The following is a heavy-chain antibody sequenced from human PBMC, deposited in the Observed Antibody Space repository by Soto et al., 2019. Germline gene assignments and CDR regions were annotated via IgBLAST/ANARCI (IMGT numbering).Heavy chain of an antibody. J-gene: IGHJ6*02. Sequence: QVQLVQSGAEVREPGASVKLSCKASGYTFTNYGISWVRQAPGQGLEWIGWISAYNGKIDYAQKVQGRITMTTDTSTSTAFMELRSLRSDDTAVYYCARETIPQMYYYGTDVWGQGTTVIVSS. CDR2: ISAYNGKI. CDR3: ARETIPQMYYYGTDV. D-gene: IGHD3-16*01. V-gene: IGHV1-18*01. CDR1: GYTFTNYG.